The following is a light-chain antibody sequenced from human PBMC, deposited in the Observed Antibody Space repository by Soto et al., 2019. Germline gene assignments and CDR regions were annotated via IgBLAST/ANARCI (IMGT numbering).Light chain of an antibody. V-gene: IGKV3-15*01. CDR2: GAS. Sequence: EIVMTQSPATLSVSPGERATLSCRAIQSVSSNLACYQQKPGQAPRLLIYGASTRATGIPARFSGSGSGTEFTLTISSLQSEDFAVYYCQQYNNWPPKNTFGQGTKVDIK. CDR3: QQYNNWPPKNT. CDR1: QSVSSN. J-gene: IGKJ2*01.